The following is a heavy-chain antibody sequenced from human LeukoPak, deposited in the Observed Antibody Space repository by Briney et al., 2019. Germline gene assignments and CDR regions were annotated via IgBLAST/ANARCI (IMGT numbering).Heavy chain of an antibody. D-gene: IGHD2-2*01. CDR1: GFTFSSYS. Sequence: GGSLRLSCAASGFTFSSYSMNWVRQAPGKGLEWVSSISSSSSYIYYADSVKGRFTISRDSAKNSLYLQMNSLRAEDTAVYYCARDLGYCSSTSCYRAEYFQHWGQGTLVTVSS. J-gene: IGHJ1*01. CDR2: ISSSSSYI. V-gene: IGHV3-21*01. CDR3: ARDLGYCSSTSCYRAEYFQH.